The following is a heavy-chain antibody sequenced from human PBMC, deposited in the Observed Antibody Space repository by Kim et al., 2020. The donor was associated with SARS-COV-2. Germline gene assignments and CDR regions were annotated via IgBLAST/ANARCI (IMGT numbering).Heavy chain of an antibody. CDR2: IYVGGST. D-gene: IGHD6-25*01. V-gene: IGHV3-66*01. J-gene: IGHJ4*02. CDR1: GFIVSGNY. CDR3: AARLAF. Sequence: GGSLRLSCAVSGFIVSGNYMSWVRQAPGKGLEWVSIIYVGGSTKYADSVKGRFTISRDDSTNTLYLQMNNLRGDDTAVYYCAARLAFWGQGTLVAVSS.